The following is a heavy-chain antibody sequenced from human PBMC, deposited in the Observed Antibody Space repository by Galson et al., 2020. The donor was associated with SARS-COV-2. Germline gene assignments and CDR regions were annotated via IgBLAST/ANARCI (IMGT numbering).Heavy chain of an antibody. D-gene: IGHD2-15*01. V-gene: IGHV3-21*01. J-gene: IGHJ3*02. CDR2: ISSNSSYI. CDR1: GFTFSSYS. CDR3: AREVVAATSRGAFDI. Sequence: GESLKISCAASGFTFSSYSMNWVRQAPGKGLEWVSSISSNSSYIYYADSVKGRFTISRDNAKNSLYLQMNSLGAEDTAVYYCAREVVAATSRGAFDIWGQGTMVTVSS.